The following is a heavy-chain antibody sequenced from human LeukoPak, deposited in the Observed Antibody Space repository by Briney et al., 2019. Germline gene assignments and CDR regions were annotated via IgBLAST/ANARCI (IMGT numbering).Heavy chain of an antibody. D-gene: IGHD3-22*01. CDR1: GFIFDDYA. V-gene: IGHV3-9*01. CDR3: AKDVQMTSNAYYNYFDY. J-gene: IGHJ4*02. CDR2: ISSNSGGI. Sequence: PGRSLRLSCAASGFIFDDYAMHWVRQAPGKGLEWVSGISSNSGGIGYADFVQGRFTISRDNAKNSLYLQMNSLRPEDTAFYYCAKDVQMTSNAYYNYFDYWGQGTLVTISS.